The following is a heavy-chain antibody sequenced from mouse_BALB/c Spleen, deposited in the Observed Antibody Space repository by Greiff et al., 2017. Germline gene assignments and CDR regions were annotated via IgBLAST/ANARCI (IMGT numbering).Heavy chain of an antibody. J-gene: IGHJ4*01. Sequence: EVMLVESGGGLVKLGGSLKLSCAASGFTFSSYYMSWVRQTPEKRLELVAAINSNGGSTYYPDTVKGRFTISRDNAKNTLYLQMSSLKSEDTALYYCARQGGRGAMDYWGQGTSVTVSS. CDR1: GFTFSSYY. CDR3: ARQGGRGAMDY. D-gene: IGHD3-3*01. V-gene: IGHV5-6-2*01. CDR2: INSNGGST.